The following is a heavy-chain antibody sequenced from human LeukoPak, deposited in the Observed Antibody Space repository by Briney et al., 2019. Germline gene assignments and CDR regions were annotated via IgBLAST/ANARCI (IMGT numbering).Heavy chain of an antibody. CDR3: VRDGLWGWAHYDY. CDR2: ITDNGGHR. V-gene: IGHV3-23*01. J-gene: IGHJ4*02. CDR1: GFTFSNSW. D-gene: IGHD2-21*01. Sequence: AGGSLRLSCAASGFTFSNSWMTWVRQAPGKGLEWVAGITDNGGHRNYGDSMKGRFTISRDNSRSTLALHMNSLRAEDTALYYCVRDGLWGWAHYDYWGQGILVTVSS.